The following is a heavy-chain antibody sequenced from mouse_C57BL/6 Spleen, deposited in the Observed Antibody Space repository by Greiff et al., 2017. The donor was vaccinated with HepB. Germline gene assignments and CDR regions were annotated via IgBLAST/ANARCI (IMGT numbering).Heavy chain of an antibody. D-gene: IGHD2-3*01. V-gene: IGHV1-81*01. CDR3: ARFDGYPYAIDY. CDR2: IYPRSGNT. J-gene: IGHJ4*01. Sequence: VQLQQSGAELARPGASVKLSCKASGYTFTSYGISWVKQRTGQGLEWIGEIYPRSGNTYYNEKFKGKATLTADKSSSTAYMELRSLTSEDSAVYFCARFDGYPYAIDYWGQGTSVTVSS. CDR1: GYTFTSYG.